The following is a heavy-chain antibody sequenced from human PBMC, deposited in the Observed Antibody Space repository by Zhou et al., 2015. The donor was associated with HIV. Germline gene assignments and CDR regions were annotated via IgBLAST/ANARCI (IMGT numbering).Heavy chain of an antibody. CDR2: IIPIFGTA. V-gene: IGHV1-69*12. CDR1: GGTFSSYA. Sequence: QVQLVQSGAEVKKPGSSVKVSCKASGGTFSSYAISWVRQAPGQGLEWMGGIIPIFGTANYAQKFQGRVTITADESTSTAYMELSSLRSEDTAVYYCARDHLPAPYCSGGSCLNWFDPWGQGTLVTVSS. J-gene: IGHJ5*02. D-gene: IGHD2-15*01. CDR3: ARDHLPAPYCSGGSCLNWFDP.